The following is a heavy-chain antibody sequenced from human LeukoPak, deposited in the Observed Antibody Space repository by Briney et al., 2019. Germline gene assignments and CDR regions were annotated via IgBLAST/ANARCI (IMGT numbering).Heavy chain of an antibody. D-gene: IGHD1-26*01. CDR3: ARRGGNYYGWSGP. CDR1: GDSISSDY. V-gene: IGHV4-59*08. CDR2: IYYSGST. Sequence: PSETLSLTCTVSGDSISSDYWSWIRQPPGKGLEWIGYIYYSGSTNYNPSLKSRVTISLDTSRNQFSLKLSSVTAADTAVYFCARRGGNYYGWSGPWGQGTLVTVSS. J-gene: IGHJ5*02.